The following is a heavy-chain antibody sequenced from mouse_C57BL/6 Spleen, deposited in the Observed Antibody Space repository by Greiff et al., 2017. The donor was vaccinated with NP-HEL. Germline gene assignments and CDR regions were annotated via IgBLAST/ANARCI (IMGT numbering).Heavy chain of an antibody. Sequence: EVKVVESEGGLVQPGSSMKLSCTASGFTFSDYYMAWVRQVPEKGLEWVANINYDGSSTYYLDSLKSRFIISRDNAKNILYLQMSSLKSEDTATYYCARDRIYYYGSSYGYFDVWGTGTTVTVSS. J-gene: IGHJ1*03. V-gene: IGHV5-16*01. CDR1: GFTFSDYY. CDR3: ARDRIYYYGSSYGYFDV. CDR2: INYDGSST. D-gene: IGHD1-1*01.